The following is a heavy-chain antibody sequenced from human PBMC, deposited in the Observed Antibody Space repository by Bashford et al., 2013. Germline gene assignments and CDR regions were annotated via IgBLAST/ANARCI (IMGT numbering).Heavy chain of an antibody. J-gene: IGHJ4*02. CDR2: ISGSGGST. V-gene: IGHV3-23*01. CDR3: AKGRSSSIWDPFDS. Sequence: VRQAPGKGLEWVSAISGSGGSTYYADSVKGRFTISRDNSKNTLYLQMNSLRVEDTAVYYCAKGRSSSIWDPFDSWGQGTLVTVSS. D-gene: IGHD2-2*01.